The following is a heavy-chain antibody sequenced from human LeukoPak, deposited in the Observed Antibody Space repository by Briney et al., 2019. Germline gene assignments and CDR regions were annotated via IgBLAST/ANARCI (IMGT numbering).Heavy chain of an antibody. D-gene: IGHD2-21*01. V-gene: IGHV4-59*01. CDR1: GGSINTYY. CDR3: ARYQASPGPFDY. Sequence: SETLSLTCTVSGGSINTYYWSWIRQPPGRGLEWIGYIYYSGSTNYNPSLKSRVAISVDTSKNQFSLKLRSVTAADTAVYYCARYQASPGPFDYWGQGTLVTVSS. J-gene: IGHJ4*02. CDR2: IYYSGST.